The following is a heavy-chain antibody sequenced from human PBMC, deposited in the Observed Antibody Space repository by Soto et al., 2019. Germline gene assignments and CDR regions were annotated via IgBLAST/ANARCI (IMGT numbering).Heavy chain of an antibody. CDR3: AKDFRGILGVSNNWYDWFDP. D-gene: IGHD1-1*01. CDR2: ISGSGDST. J-gene: IGHJ5*02. V-gene: IGHV3-23*01. CDR1: GFTFSNYA. Sequence: GGSLRLSCAASGFTFSNYAMSWVRQAPGKGLEWVSAISGSGDSTYYADSVKGRFTISRDNSKNTLSLQMNSLRGEDTAVYYCAKDFRGILGVSNNWYDWFDPWGQGTLVTVSS.